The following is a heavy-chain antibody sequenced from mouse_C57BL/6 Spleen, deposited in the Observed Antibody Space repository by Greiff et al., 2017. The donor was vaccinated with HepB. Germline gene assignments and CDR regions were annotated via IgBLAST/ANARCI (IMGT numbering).Heavy chain of an antibody. D-gene: IGHD1-2*01. CDR2: IDPETGGT. Sequence: QVQLQQSGAELVRPGASVTLSCKASGYTFTDYEMHWVKQTPVHGLEWIGAIDPETGGTAYNQKFKGKAILTADKSSSTAYMELRSLTSEDSAVYYCTRGNYGPSFDVWGTGTTVTVSS. V-gene: IGHV1-15*01. J-gene: IGHJ1*03. CDR3: TRGNYGPSFDV. CDR1: GYTFTDYE.